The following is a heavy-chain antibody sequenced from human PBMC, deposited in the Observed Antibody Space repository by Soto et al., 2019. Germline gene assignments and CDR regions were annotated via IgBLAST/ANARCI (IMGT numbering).Heavy chain of an antibody. CDR3: ARDLNSGYWSNTRCSLLD. CDR1: GYTFTSYG. CDR2: ISAYNGNT. Sequence: QVQLVQSGAEVKKPGASVKVSCKASGYTFTSYGISWVRQAPGQGLEWMGWISAYNGNTNYAQKLQGRVTMTTDTXTXTXXMELTRLRSDDKDVYYCARDLNSGYWSNTRCSLLDRGQGTLVTVSS. J-gene: IGHJ4*02. V-gene: IGHV1-18*01. D-gene: IGHD2-2*01.